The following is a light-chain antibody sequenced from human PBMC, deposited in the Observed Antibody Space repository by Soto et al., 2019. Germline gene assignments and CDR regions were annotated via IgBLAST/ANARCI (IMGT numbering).Light chain of an antibody. CDR2: GAS. V-gene: IGKV3-15*01. J-gene: IGKJ4*01. Sequence: EIVMTQSPATLSVSPGERATLSCRASQSVGSNLAWYQQKPGQAPRLLIYGASTTATGIPARFSGSGSGTEFTLTISSLQSEDFAFYYCQQYKDWPPLTFGGGTKVEIK. CDR3: QQYKDWPPLT. CDR1: QSVGSN.